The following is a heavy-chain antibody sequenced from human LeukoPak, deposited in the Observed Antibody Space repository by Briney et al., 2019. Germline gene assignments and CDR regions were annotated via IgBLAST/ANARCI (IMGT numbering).Heavy chain of an antibody. CDR3: AGDRSYDFWSGYSTPDY. Sequence: GGSLRLSCAASGFTFSSYAMSWVRQAPGKGLEWVSAISGSGGSTYYADSVKGRFTISRDNSKNTLDLQMNSLRAEDTAVYYCAGDRSYDFWSGYSTPDYWGQGTLVTVSS. D-gene: IGHD3-3*01. CDR1: GFTFSSYA. J-gene: IGHJ4*02. V-gene: IGHV3-23*01. CDR2: ISGSGGST.